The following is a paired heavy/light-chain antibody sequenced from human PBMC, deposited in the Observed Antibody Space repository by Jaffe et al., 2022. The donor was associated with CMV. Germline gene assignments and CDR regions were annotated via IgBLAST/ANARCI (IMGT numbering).Light chain of an antibody. Sequence: EIVLTQSPATLSLSPGERATLSCRVSQSVSGYVAWYQQKSGQAPRLLIYDTSHRATAIPDRFSGSGSGTDFTLTISSLEPEDFAVYYCQQRSSWPYTFGQGTKLEIK. J-gene: IGKJ2*01. CDR3: QQRSSWPYT. CDR1: QSVSGY. CDR2: DTS. V-gene: IGKV3-11*01.
Heavy chain of an antibody. D-gene: IGHD2-2*01. Sequence: EVQLLESGGGFVQPGGSLRLSCAASGFTFSSYAMSWVRQAPGKGLEWVSDISGSGGTTHYADSVKGRFTISRDTSKNTVNLQMNSLRAEDTAVYYCAKDTLGYCGSKGCRGAYDCWGQGTLVTVSS. CDR2: ISGSGGTT. V-gene: IGHV3-23*01. CDR1: GFTFSSYA. CDR3: AKDTLGYCGSKGCRGAYDC. J-gene: IGHJ4*02.